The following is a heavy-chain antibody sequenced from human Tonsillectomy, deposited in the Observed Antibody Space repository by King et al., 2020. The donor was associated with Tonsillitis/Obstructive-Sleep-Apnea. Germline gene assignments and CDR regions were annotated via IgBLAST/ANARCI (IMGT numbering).Heavy chain of an antibody. CDR2: ISNSGTTI. J-gene: IGHJ4*02. V-gene: IGHV3-48*03. CDR3: HAPYYPGDH. CDR1: GFTFSTYE. D-gene: IGHD2-21*01. Sequence: VQLVQSGGGLVQPGGSLRLSCTASGFTFSTYEMNWVRQAPGKGLEWVSYISNSGTTIYYADSVKGRFTISRDNAENSLSLQMNNLEAEDTAVYYCHAPYYPGDHWGRGTLVPVSS.